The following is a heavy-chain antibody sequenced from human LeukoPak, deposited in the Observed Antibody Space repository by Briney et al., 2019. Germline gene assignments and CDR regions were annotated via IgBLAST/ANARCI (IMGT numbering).Heavy chain of an antibody. J-gene: IGHJ4*02. CDR2: IYYRGST. Sequence: SETLSLTCTVSGGSISSSSFYWGWIRQPPGKGLEWIGSIYYRGSTYYNPSLKSRVTISVDMSENQVSLKLRSVTAADTAVYYCTEFYFDRSGYADYWGQGTLVTVAS. CDR3: TEFYFDRSGYADY. CDR1: GGSISSSSFY. V-gene: IGHV4-39*01. D-gene: IGHD3-22*01.